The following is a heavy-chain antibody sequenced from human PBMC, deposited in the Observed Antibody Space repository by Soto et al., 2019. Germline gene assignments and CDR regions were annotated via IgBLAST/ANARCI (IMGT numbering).Heavy chain of an antibody. J-gene: IGHJ5*02. Sequence: LRLSCAASGFTFSSYAMIWVRHAPGKGLEWVSAISGSGGSTYYADSVKGRFTISRDNSKNTLFLQMDSLRAEDMAVYYCAKMGTVVIPAAGSWFDPWGQGTLVTVSS. V-gene: IGHV3-23*01. CDR2: ISGSGGST. CDR1: GFTFSSYA. CDR3: AKMGTVVIPAAGSWFDP. D-gene: IGHD2-2*01.